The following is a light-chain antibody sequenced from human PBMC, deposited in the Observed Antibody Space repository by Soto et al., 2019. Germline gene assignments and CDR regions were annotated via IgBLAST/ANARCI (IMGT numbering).Light chain of an antibody. CDR3: LQYDNYPLT. CDR2: DAS. Sequence: IQMTQSPSTLSASVGDRVTITCRASQSISSWLAWYQQKPGKAPKLLIYDASSLESGVPSTFSGSGSGTEFSLTVSSLQPDDFATYYCLQYDNYPLTFGGGTKVDIK. CDR1: QSISSW. V-gene: IGKV1-5*01. J-gene: IGKJ4*01.